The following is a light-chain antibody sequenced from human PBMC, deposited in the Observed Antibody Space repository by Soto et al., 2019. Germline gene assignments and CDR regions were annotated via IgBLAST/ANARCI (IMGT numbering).Light chain of an antibody. CDR3: LQHFSHPPWT. J-gene: IGKJ1*01. CDR1: QAIRDD. CDR2: AAS. V-gene: IGKV1-17*02. Sequence: DIQMTQSPSSLSASVGDTVTITCRASQAIRDDLNWYQQKPGKAPKRLIYAASSLQSGVSSRFSGSGFDTAFTLTVSDLQPEDSATYYCLQHFSHPPWTFGQGTKVEIK.